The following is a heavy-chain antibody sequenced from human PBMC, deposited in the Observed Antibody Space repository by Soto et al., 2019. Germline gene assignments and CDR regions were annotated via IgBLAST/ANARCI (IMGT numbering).Heavy chain of an antibody. CDR2: IYYSGST. CDR3: ARDLALWSGYYYGLDV. CDR1: GGSISSYY. V-gene: IGHV4-59*01. Sequence: SETLSLTCTFSGGSISSYYWSWIRQPPGKGLEWIGYIYYSGSTNYNPSLKSRVTISVDTSKNQFSLKLSSVTAADTAVYYCARDLALWSGYYYGLDVWGQGTTVTVSS. D-gene: IGHD3-3*01. J-gene: IGHJ6*02.